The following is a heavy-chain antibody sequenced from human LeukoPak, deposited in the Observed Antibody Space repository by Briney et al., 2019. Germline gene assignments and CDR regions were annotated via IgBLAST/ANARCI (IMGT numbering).Heavy chain of an antibody. D-gene: IGHD7-27*01. CDR3: ARGPHWDPHFDY. CDR1: GYTFTGYY. Sequence: ASVKVSCKASGYTFTGYYMHWVRQAPGQGLEWMGWINPNSGGTNYAQKFQGRVTMTRDTSISTAYMELSSLRSEDTAVYYCARGPHWDPHFDYWGQGTLVTVFS. CDR2: INPNSGGT. J-gene: IGHJ4*02. V-gene: IGHV1-2*02.